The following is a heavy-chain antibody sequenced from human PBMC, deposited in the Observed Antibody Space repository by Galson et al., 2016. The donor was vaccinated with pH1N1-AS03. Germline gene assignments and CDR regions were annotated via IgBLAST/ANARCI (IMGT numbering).Heavy chain of an antibody. CDR2: ISGSGNTI. Sequence: SLRLSCAASGFTFNNYGVNWVRQAPGKGLEWLAYISGSGNTIFYADSVEGRFTISRDNAKDSVFLHMSTLKAEETAVYYCARVVCGGDCYPLRGYFDLWGRGTVATVSS. CDR1: GFTFNNYG. CDR3: ARVVCGGDCYPLRGYFDL. D-gene: IGHD2-21*01. J-gene: IGHJ2*01. V-gene: IGHV3-48*03.